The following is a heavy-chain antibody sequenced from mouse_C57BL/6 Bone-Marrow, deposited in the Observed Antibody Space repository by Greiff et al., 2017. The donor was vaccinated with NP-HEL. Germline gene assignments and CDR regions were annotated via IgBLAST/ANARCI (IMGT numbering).Heavy chain of an antibody. J-gene: IGHJ2*01. V-gene: IGHV1-15*01. CDR2: IDPETGGT. CDR3: TRRYYYGSDY. Sequence: QVQLKESGAELVRPGASVTLSCKASGYTFTDYEMHWVKQTPVHGLEWIGAIDPETGGTAYNQKFKGKAILTADKSSSTAYMELRSLTSEDSAVYYCTRRYYYGSDYWGQGTTLTVSS. D-gene: IGHD1-1*01. CDR1: GYTFTDYE.